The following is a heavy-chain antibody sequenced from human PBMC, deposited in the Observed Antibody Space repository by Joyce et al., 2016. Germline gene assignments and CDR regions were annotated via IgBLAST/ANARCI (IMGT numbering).Heavy chain of an antibody. D-gene: IGHD4-17*01. CDR3: SISRATVTTL. CDR1: GYTFSSYW. CDR2: IDPSDSST. Sequence: EVQLVQSGAEVKKPGESLRISCKTSGYTFSSYWSSWVRQIPGKGLGWMGRIDPSDSSTNYSPSFEGHVTMSAEKSISTAYLQWSSLKASDTAMYYCSISRATVTTLWGHGTLVTVSS. J-gene: IGHJ4*01. V-gene: IGHV5-10-1*01.